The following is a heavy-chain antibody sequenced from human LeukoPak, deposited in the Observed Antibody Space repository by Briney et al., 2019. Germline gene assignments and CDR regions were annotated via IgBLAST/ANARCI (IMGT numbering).Heavy chain of an antibody. CDR2: ISGSGDIT. J-gene: IGHJ4*02. CDR1: GFTFSSHA. Sequence: GGSLRLSCAASGFTFSSHAMSWVRQAPGKGLEWVSTISGSGDITNYADSVKGRFTISRDNSKNTLYLQMSSLRADDTAMYYCAKLIVGARSLFDFRGQGILVTVSS. D-gene: IGHD1-26*01. V-gene: IGHV3-23*01. CDR3: AKLIVGARSLFDF.